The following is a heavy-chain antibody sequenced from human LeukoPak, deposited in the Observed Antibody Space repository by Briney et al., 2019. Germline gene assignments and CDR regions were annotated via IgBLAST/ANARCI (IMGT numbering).Heavy chain of an antibody. V-gene: IGHV3-20*04. CDR2: INWNGGST. CDR1: GFTFDDYG. J-gene: IGHJ4*02. CDR3: AKDIGAVGAVAGTYY. D-gene: IGHD6-19*01. Sequence: PGGSLRLSCAASGFTFDDYGMSWVRQAPGKGLEWVSGINWNGGSTGYADSVKGRFTISRDNSKNTLYLQMNSLRAEDTAVYYCAKDIGAVGAVAGTYYWGQGTLVTVSS.